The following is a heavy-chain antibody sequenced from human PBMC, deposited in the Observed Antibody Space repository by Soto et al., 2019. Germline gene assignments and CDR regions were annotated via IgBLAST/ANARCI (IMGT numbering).Heavy chain of an antibody. J-gene: IGHJ4*02. CDR2: MNPNSGAT. CDR3: ARGYPVVGLDY. D-gene: IGHD2-2*01. V-gene: IGHV1-2*02. CDR1: GYTLTGYY. Sequence: WASVKVSCKASGYTLTGYYLHWVRQAPGQGLEWMGWMNPNSGATDYAVEFQGRVTMTRDTSISTASMELTNLRSDDTAVIFCARGYPVVGLDYWGQGTLVTVSS.